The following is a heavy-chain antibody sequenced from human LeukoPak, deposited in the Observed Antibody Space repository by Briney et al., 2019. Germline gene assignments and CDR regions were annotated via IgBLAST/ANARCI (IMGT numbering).Heavy chain of an antibody. CDR1: GDSISSYY. Sequence: SEALSLTCTVSGDSISSYYWTWIRQPPGKGLEWIGYIHYSGSTNYNPSLKSRVTMSVDTSKNQFSLKLSSVTAADTAVYYCARVAVAGYYFDYWGQGTLVTVSS. V-gene: IGHV4-59*01. CDR2: IHYSGST. J-gene: IGHJ4*02. CDR3: ARVAVAGYYFDY. D-gene: IGHD6-19*01.